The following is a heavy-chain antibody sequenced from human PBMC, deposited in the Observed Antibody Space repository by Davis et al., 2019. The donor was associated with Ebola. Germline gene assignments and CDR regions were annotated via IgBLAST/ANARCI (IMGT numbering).Heavy chain of an antibody. CDR1: GFTFSSYS. Sequence: GGSLRLSCAASGFTFSSYSMNWVRQAPGKGLEWVSYISSSSSTIYYADSVKGRFTISRDNAKNSLYLQMNSLRDEDTAVYYCARNDILTGYLMSYYFDYWGQGTLVTVSS. J-gene: IGHJ4*02. CDR3: ARNDILTGYLMSYYFDY. V-gene: IGHV3-48*02. CDR2: ISSSSSTI. D-gene: IGHD3-9*01.